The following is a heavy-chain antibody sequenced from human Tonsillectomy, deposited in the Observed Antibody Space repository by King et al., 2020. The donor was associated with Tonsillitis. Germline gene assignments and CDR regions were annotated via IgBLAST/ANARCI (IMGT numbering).Heavy chain of an antibody. CDR3: ARADVDYGGNPRPTFFDC. CDR1: GYSISSGYF. CDR2: IYHSGST. D-gene: IGHD4-23*01. V-gene: IGHV4-38-2*02. Sequence: VQLQESGPGLVKPSETLSLTCNVSGYSISSGYFWGWIRQPPGKGLEWIGSIYHSGSTYYNPSLKSRVTISIDTSKNQFSLKLSSVTAADTAVYYCARADVDYGGNPRPTFFDCWGQGTLVTVSS. J-gene: IGHJ4*02.